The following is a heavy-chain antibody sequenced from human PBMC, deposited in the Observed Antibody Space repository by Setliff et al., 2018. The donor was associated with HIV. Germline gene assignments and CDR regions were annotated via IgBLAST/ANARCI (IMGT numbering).Heavy chain of an antibody. D-gene: IGHD3-10*01. CDR1: GGSISGHY. CDR2: IYSSGST. J-gene: IGHJ5*02. Sequence: SETLSLTCTVSGGSISGHYWSWIRQPPGRGLEWIGYIYSSGSTNFNPPPQSRVTISVDTSKNQFSLKLSSVTAADTAVYYCARHSGVASPNWFDPWGQGTLVTVSS. CDR3: ARHSGVASPNWFDP. V-gene: IGHV4-4*09.